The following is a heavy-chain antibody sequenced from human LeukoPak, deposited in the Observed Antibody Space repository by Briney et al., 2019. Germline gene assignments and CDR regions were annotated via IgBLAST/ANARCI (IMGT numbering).Heavy chain of an antibody. D-gene: IGHD2-15*01. CDR3: ARVTGDVVGPFYYYYLDV. CDR2: IYTSGST. CDR1: GGSISSYY. V-gene: IGHV4-4*07. J-gene: IGHJ6*03. Sequence: SEALSLTCTVSGGSISSYYWSWIRQPAGKGLEWIGRIYTSGSTNYNPSLKSRVTLSIDTSKNQFSLKLSSVTAADTAVYYCARVTGDVVGPFYYYYLDVWGKGTTVTISS.